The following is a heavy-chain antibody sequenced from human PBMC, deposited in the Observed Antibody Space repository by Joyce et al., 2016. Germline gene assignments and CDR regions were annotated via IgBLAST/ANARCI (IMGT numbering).Heavy chain of an antibody. Sequence: QVQLQESGPGLVKPSGTLSLPCAVSGGSISSAHWWSWVRQPPGKGLEWIGEIYLGGSTTYNPSLKSRVTISVDKSKNQLSLKMKSVTAADTAVYYCARNGAYSQDSWGQGTLVTVSS. V-gene: IGHV4-4*02. CDR3: ARNGAYSQDS. CDR1: GGSISSAHW. J-gene: IGHJ5*01. CDR2: IYLGGST. D-gene: IGHD5-12*01.